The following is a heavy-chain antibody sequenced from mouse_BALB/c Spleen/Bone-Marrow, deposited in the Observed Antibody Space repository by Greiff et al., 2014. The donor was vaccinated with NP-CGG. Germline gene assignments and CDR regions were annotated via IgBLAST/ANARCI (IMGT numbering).Heavy chain of an antibody. CDR3: ARGDY. V-gene: IGHV5-17*02. CDR1: GFTFSRFG. CDR2: ISSGSSPI. Sequence: EVMLVESGGGLVQPGGSRKLSCAASGFTFSRFGMHWVRQAPEKGLEWVAYISSGSSPIYYSDTVRGRFTISRDNPMDTLFLQMTSLRSEDTAMYYCARGDYWGQGTILTVSS. J-gene: IGHJ2*01.